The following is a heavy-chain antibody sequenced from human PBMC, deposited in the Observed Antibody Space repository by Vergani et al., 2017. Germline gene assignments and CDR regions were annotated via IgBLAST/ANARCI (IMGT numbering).Heavy chain of an antibody. CDR2: IYYSGST. CDR3: ARVYYDSSGYYYHYGIDV. CDR1: GGSISSYY. J-gene: IGHJ6*02. Sequence: QVQLQESGPGLVKPSETLSLTCTVSGGSISSYYWSWIRQPPGKGLEWIGYIYYSGSTNYNPSLKSRVTISVDTSKNQFSLKLSSVTAADTAVYYCARVYYDSSGYYYHYGIDVWGQGTTVTVSS. D-gene: IGHD3-22*01. V-gene: IGHV4-59*01.